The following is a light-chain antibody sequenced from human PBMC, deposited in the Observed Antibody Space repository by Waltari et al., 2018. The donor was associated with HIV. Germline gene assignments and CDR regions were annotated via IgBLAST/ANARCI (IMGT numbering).Light chain of an antibody. J-gene: IGKJ3*01. CDR2: WAS. Sequence: DLVMTQSPDSLAVSLGERATINCKSSQSVLYSSNNKNYLAWYQQKPGQPPKLLIYWASMRESGVPDRFSGSGSGTDFTLTISSLQAEDVAVYYCQQYYSTPLTFGPGTKVDIK. CDR1: QSVLYSSNNKNY. V-gene: IGKV4-1*01. CDR3: QQYYSTPLT.